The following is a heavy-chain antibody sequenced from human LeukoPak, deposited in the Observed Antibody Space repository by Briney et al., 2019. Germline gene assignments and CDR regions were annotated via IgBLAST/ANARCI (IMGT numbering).Heavy chain of an antibody. Sequence: GXLXLXXAXSGFIVXRTYMSWIRQAAGKGLDLVSLVYSDGPTYYADSVKGRFTISRDNSKNTLYLQMSSLRAEDTAVYYCARLPSGDVWGQGTTVTVSS. CDR3: ARLPSGDV. CDR1: GFIVXRTY. J-gene: IGHJ6*02. CDR2: VYSDGPT. V-gene: IGHV3-66*04.